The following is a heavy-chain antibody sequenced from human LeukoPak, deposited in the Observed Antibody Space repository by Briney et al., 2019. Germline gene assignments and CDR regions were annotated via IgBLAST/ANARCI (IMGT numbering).Heavy chain of an antibody. CDR3: ARHTLYNYYYMDV. CDR1: GGSISSYY. V-gene: IGHV4-59*08. CDR2: TYYSGST. J-gene: IGHJ6*03. Sequence: PSETLSLTCTVSGGSISSYYWSWIRQPPGKGLEWIGYTYYSGSTNYNPSLKSRVTISVDTSKNQFSLKLSSVTAADTAVYYCARHTLYNYYYMDVWGKGTTVTVSS.